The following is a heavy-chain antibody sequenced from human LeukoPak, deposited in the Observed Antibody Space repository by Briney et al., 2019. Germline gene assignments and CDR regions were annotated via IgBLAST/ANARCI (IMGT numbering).Heavy chain of an antibody. CDR3: AREGVAAGRGSDY. D-gene: IGHD6-13*01. V-gene: IGHV4-4*07. CDR1: GGSISSYF. Sequence: SETLSLTCTVSGGSISSYFWTWIRQPAGKGLEWIGRIYSSGSTNYNPSLMSRVAMSVDTSKNHFSLNLISVTAADTAVYYCAREGVAAGRGSDYWGQGTQVTVSS. CDR2: IYSSGST. J-gene: IGHJ4*02.